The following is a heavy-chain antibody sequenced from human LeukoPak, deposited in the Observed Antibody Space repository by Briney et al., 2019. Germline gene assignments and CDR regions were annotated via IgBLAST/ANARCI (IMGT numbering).Heavy chain of an antibody. D-gene: IGHD1-1*01. J-gene: IGHJ4*02. CDR1: GITFSNYN. CDR2: ISSSSSNI. V-gene: IGHV3-21*01. Sequence: PGGSLRLSCAAPGITFSNYNMNWVRQAPGKGLEWVSSISSSSSNIYYADSVKGRFTISRDNAKNSLYLQMNSLRVEDTAVYYCARCTTGRTFGSLREIKRSREIDYWGQGTLVTVSS. CDR3: ARCTTGRTFGSLREIKRSREIDY.